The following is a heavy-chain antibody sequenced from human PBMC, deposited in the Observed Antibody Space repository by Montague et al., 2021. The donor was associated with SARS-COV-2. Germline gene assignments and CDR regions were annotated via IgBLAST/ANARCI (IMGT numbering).Heavy chain of an antibody. V-gene: IGHV4-59*01. D-gene: IGHD6-13*01. CDR1: GDSMNNYY. J-gene: IGHJ4*02. Sequence: SETQSLTCTVSGDSMNNYYWSWIRQPPGKGLEWIGHINYSGSTHYNPSLQSRVTLSEDTSKNQFSLRLTSVTAADTAMYFCARAPIYRSSWYAYFDYWGQGTLVTVSS. CDR2: INYSGST. CDR3: ARAPIYRSSWYAYFDY.